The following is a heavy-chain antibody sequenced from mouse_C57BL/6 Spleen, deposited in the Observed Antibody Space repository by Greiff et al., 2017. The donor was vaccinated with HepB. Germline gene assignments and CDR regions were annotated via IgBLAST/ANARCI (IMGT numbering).Heavy chain of an antibody. Sequence: EVQRVESGGGLVKPGGSLKLSCAASGFTFSDYGMHWVRQAPEKGLEWVAYISSGSSTIYYADTVKGRFTISRDNAKNTLFLQMTSLRSEDTAMYCCAREYYGSGVPVAMESWGQGASVSVSS. CDR2: ISSGSSTI. J-gene: IGHJ4*01. V-gene: IGHV5-17*01. CDR1: GFTFSDYG. CDR3: AREYYGSGVPVAMES. D-gene: IGHD1-1*01.